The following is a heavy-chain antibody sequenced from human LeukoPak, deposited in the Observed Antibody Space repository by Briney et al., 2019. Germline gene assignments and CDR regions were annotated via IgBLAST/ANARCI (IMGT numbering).Heavy chain of an antibody. CDR1: GGTFSSYA. CDR2: IIPIFGTA. V-gene: IGHV1-69*13. Sequence: GASVKVSCKASGGTFSSYAISWVRQAPGQGLEWMGGIIPIFGTANYAQKFQGRVTITADESTSTAYMELSSLRSDDTAVYYCARDPAYCSSTSCYQGPYYYYYMDVWGKGTTVTVSS. CDR3: ARDPAYCSSTSCYQGPYYYYYMDV. J-gene: IGHJ6*03. D-gene: IGHD2-2*01.